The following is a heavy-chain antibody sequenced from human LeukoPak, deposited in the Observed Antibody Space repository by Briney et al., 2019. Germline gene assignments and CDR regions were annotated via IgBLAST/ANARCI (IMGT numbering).Heavy chain of an antibody. CDR1: GFTFNSYT. Sequence: GGSLRLSCAASGFTFNSYTMNWVRQAPGKGLEWISYISRTGTTIYYADSVKGRFTISRDNSKNTVFLQMNSLRADDTAVYYCAKEGRIAAGTGDYFDYWGQGTLVTVSS. D-gene: IGHD6-13*01. CDR3: AKEGRIAAGTGDYFDY. CDR2: ISRTGTTI. J-gene: IGHJ4*02. V-gene: IGHV3-48*01.